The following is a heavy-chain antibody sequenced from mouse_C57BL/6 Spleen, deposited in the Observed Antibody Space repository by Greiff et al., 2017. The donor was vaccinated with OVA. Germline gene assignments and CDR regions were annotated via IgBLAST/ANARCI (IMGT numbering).Heavy chain of an antibody. CDR3: ARPLLRDYAMDY. D-gene: IGHD1-1*01. J-gene: IGHJ4*01. V-gene: IGHV5-12*01. Sequence: EVQVVESGGGLVQPGGSLKLSCAASGFTFSDYYMYWVRQTPEKRLEWVAYISNGGGSTYYPDTVKGRFTISRDNAKNTLYLQMSRLKSEDTAMYYCARPLLRDYAMDYWGQGTSVTVSS. CDR2: ISNGGGST. CDR1: GFTFSDYY.